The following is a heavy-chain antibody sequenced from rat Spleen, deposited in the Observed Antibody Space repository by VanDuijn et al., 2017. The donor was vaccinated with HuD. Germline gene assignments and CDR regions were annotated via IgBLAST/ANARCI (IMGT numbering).Heavy chain of an antibody. J-gene: IGHJ3*01. Sequence: QVHLKESGPGLVQSSQTLSLTCTVSGFSLTSTGVSWVRQPPGEGLEWIAAISSGGNTYYNSALKSRLSISRDTSKSQVFLKMNSLQTEDTATYFCTRESLPGYNSHWFVYWGQGTLVTVSS. D-gene: IGHD1-4*01. CDR2: ISSGGNT. CDR3: TRESLPGYNSHWFVY. V-gene: IGHV2S12*01. CDR1: GFSLTSTG.